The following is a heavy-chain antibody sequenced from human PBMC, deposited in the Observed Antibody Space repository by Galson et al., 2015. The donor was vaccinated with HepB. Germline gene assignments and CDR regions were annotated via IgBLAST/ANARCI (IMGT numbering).Heavy chain of an antibody. Sequence: SVKVSCKASGYTFTSYGISWVRQAPGQGLEWMGWISAYNGNTNYAQKLQGRVTMTTDTSTSTAYMELRSLRSDDTAVYYCARSSGDYYDSSGQAFDYWGQGTLVTVSS. D-gene: IGHD3-22*01. CDR1: GYTFTSYG. CDR2: ISAYNGNT. V-gene: IGHV1-18*01. CDR3: ARSSGDYYDSSGQAFDY. J-gene: IGHJ4*02.